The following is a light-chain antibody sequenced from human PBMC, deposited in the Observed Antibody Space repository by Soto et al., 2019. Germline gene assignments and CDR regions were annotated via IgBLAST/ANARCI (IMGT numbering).Light chain of an antibody. Sequence: DIQMTQSPSSLSASVGDRVTITCQASHDITSFLNWYQHKPGRAPKLLIYDASILEAGVPTRFSGSGSGTHLTFTISSLQPEDVATYYCQHCDYPPIFGPGTTVDFK. J-gene: IGKJ3*01. CDR2: DAS. CDR1: HDITSF. CDR3: QHCDYPPI. V-gene: IGKV1-33*01.